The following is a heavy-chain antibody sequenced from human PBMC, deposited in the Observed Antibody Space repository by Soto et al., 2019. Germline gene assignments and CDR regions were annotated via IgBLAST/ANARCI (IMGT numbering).Heavy chain of an antibody. CDR3: APSYGAGSRPFDQ. V-gene: IGHV1-69*02. CDR2: VNPILAMS. J-gene: IGHJ4*02. D-gene: IGHD3-10*01. CDR1: GDTFSSYT. Sequence: QVQLVQSGAEVKKPGSSVKVSCTASGDTFSSYTLNWVRQAPGQGFQWMGRVNPILAMSSSAWTFHGRVSLFADKSTGTDYLGLRRLRCGDTAVYYCAPSYGAGSRPFDQWGQGTLVTVSS.